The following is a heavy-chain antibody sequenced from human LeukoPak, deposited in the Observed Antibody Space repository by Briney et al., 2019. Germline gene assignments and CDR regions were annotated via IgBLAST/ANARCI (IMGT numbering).Heavy chain of an antibody. CDR1: GGSISSYY. D-gene: IGHD6-13*01. CDR2: IYTSGST. CDR3: ARTRGIAAAGNYYYYGMDV. Sequence: PSETLSLTCTVSGGSISSYYWSWIRQPAGKGLEWIGRIYTSGSTNYNPSLKSRATMSVDTSKNQFSLKLSSVTAADTAVYYCARTRGIAAAGNYYYYGMDVWGQGTTVTVSS. V-gene: IGHV4-4*07. J-gene: IGHJ6*02.